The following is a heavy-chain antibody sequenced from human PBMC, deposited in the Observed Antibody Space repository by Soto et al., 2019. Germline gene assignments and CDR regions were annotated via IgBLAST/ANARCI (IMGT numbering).Heavy chain of an antibody. D-gene: IGHD2-15*01. V-gene: IGHV4-34*01. Sequence: ETLSLTCAVYGGSFSGYYWSWIRQPPGKGLEWIGEINHSGSTNYNPSLKSRVTISVDTSKNQFSLKLSSVTAADTAVYYCARGLELGGAMLPLEYWGQGTLVTVS. CDR2: INHSGST. CDR3: ARGLELGGAMLPLEY. CDR1: GGSFSGYY. J-gene: IGHJ4*02.